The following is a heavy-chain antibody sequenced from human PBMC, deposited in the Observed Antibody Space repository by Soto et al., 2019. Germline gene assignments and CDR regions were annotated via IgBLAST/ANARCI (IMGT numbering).Heavy chain of an antibody. J-gene: IGHJ4*02. Sequence: QVQLVQSGAEVKKPGASVKVSCKASGYTFTGYYMHWVRQAPGQGLEWMGWINPNSGGTNYAQKFQGRVTMTRDTSISTAYMELSRLRSDDTAVYYCARDYTPRIPHTVTIVHWGQGTLVTVSS. D-gene: IGHD4-17*01. CDR1: GYTFTGYY. CDR3: ARDYTPRIPHTVTIVH. CDR2: INPNSGGT. V-gene: IGHV1-2*02.